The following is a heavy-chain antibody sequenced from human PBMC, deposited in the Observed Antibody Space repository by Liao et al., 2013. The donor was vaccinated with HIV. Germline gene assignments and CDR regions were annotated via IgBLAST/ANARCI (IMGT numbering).Heavy chain of an antibody. CDR2: ISHSGST. D-gene: IGHD3-22*01. J-gene: IGHJ4*02. CDR3: ATVYGSSAYPPGN. CDR1: GASMSSYY. V-gene: IGHV4-59*03. Sequence: QVQLQESGPGLVKPSETLSLTCTVSGASMSSYYWSWVRQSPGKGLEWIGYISHSGSTNYNPSLKTRVTISVDVSKNQFSLKLSSVTAADTAVYYCATVYGSSAYPPGNWGQGILVTVSS.